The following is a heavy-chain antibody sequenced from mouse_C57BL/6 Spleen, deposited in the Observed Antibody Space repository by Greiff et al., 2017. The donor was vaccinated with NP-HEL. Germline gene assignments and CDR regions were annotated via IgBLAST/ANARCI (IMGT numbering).Heavy chain of an antibody. D-gene: IGHD3-1*01. CDR2: INPSTGGT. Sequence: VQLKQSGPELVKPGASVKISCKASGYSFTGYYMNWVKQSPEKSLEWIGEINPSTGGTTYNQKFKAKATLTVDKSSSTAYMQLKSLTSEDSAVYYCARKNSGDYWGQGTTLTVSS. CDR1: GYSFTGYY. CDR3: ARKNSGDY. V-gene: IGHV1-42*01. J-gene: IGHJ2*01.